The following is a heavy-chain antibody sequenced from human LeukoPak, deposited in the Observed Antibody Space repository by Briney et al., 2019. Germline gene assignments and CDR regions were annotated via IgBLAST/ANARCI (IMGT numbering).Heavy chain of an antibody. V-gene: IGHV3-33*01. Sequence: GGSLRLSCAASGFTFSTYAMHWIRQAPGKGLEWVAVIWHDGSNKYYADSVKGRFTISRDNSKNTLYLQMDRLRAEDTAVYYCARSQYCSGGSCYRLGDYWGQGTLVTVSS. D-gene: IGHD2-15*01. CDR2: IWHDGSNK. J-gene: IGHJ4*02. CDR3: ARSQYCSGGSCYRLGDY. CDR1: GFTFSTYA.